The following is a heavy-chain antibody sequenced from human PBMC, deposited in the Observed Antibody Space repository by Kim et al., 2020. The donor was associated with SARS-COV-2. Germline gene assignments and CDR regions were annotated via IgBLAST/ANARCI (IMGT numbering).Heavy chain of an antibody. CDR1: GGSISSYY. Sequence: SETLSLTCTVSGGSISSYYWSWIRQPPGKGLEWIGYIYYSGSTNYNPSLKSRVTISVDTSKNQFSLKLSSVTAADTAVYYCARDEGAMTTYAFDIWGQGTMVTVSS. CDR3: ARDEGAMTTYAFDI. V-gene: IGHV4-59*13. CDR2: IYYSGST. D-gene: IGHD4-4*01. J-gene: IGHJ3*02.